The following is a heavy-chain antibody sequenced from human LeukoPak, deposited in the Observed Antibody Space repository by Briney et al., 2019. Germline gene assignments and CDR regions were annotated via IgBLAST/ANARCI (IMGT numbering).Heavy chain of an antibody. D-gene: IGHD2-21*01. CDR2: IYSGGST. CDR1: GFTVSSNY. CDR3: ARDPDSVRCGPY. V-gene: IGHV3-53*01. Sequence: GGSLRLSCAASGFTVSSNYMSWVRQAPGKGLEWVSVIYSGGSTYYADSVKGRFTTSRDNSKNTLYLQMNSLRAEDTAVYYCARDPDSVRCGPYWGQGTLVTVSS. J-gene: IGHJ4*02.